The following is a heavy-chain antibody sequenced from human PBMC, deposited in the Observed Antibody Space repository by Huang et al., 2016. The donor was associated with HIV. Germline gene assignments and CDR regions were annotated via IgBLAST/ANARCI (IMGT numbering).Heavy chain of an antibody. CDR3: ARRLGNYFFDY. CDR1: GGSISTGSYS. CDR2: IYYRGST. Sequence: QVQLQESGPGLVKPSETLSLNCTVSGGSISTGSYSWGWIRQTPGKGLEWIVTIYYRGSTNYNPSLKSRVTISVDTSQNQVSLKLSSVTAADTAIYYCARRLGNYFFDYWGQGTLVTVSS. J-gene: IGHJ4*02. V-gene: IGHV4-39*01. D-gene: IGHD7-27*01.